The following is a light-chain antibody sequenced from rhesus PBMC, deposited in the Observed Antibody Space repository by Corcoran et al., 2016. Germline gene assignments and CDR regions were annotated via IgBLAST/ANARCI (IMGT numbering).Light chain of an antibody. CDR2: AAS. V-gene: IGKV1-25*01. J-gene: IGKJ4*01. Sequence: DIQMTQSPSFLSASVGDRVTITCRASQGISSYLAWYQQKPGKAPKLLIYAASTLQSGVPSRFSGSGSGTDFTLTISSLQPEEFATYYCQQHNSYPLTFGGGTKVELK. CDR1: QGISSY. CDR3: QQHNSYPLT.